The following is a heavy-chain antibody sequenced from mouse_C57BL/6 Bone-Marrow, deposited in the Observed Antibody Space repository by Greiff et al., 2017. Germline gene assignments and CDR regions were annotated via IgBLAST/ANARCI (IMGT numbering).Heavy chain of an antibody. D-gene: IGHD1-1*01. V-gene: IGHV1-42*01. Sequence: EVQLQQSGPELVKPGASVKISCKASGYSFTGYYMNWVKQSPEKSLEWIGEINPSTGGTTYNQKFKAKATLTVDKSSSTAYMQLKSLTSEDSAVYYCARRAPVVDYFDYWGQGTTLTVSS. CDR3: ARRAPVVDYFDY. CDR1: GYSFTGYY. J-gene: IGHJ2*01. CDR2: INPSTGGT.